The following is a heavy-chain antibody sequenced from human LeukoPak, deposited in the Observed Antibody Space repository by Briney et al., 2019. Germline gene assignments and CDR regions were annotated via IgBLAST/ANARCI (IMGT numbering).Heavy chain of an antibody. Sequence: PGGSLRLSCAASGFTFSSYWMHWVRQAPGGGLVWVSHIKSDGTSTTYADSVKGRFTISRDNAKNTLYLQMNSLRAEDTAVYYCARGSYYSDNSDPLVWGQGTTVTVSS. D-gene: IGHD3-22*01. CDR3: ARGSYYSDNSDPLV. J-gene: IGHJ6*02. CDR1: GFTFSSYW. V-gene: IGHV3-74*01. CDR2: IKSDGTST.